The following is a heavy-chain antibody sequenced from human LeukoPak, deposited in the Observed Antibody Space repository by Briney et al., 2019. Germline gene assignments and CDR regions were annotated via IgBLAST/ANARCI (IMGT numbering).Heavy chain of an antibody. V-gene: IGHV4-59*01. D-gene: IGHD3-10*01. J-gene: IGHJ4*02. Sequence: PSETLSLTCTVSGDSISSYYWSWLRQPPGKGLEWIGYIYYSGSTNYNPSLKSRVTISVDTSKNQFSLKLSSVTAADTAVYYCARGRYYGSGNYWGQGTLVTVSS. CDR2: IYYSGST. CDR3: ARGRYYGSGNY. CDR1: GDSISSYY.